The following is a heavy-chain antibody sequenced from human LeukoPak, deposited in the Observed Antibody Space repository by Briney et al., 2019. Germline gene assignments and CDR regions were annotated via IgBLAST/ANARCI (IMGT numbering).Heavy chain of an antibody. D-gene: IGHD2-2*01. V-gene: IGHV3-33*01. J-gene: IGHJ4*02. Sequence: GGSLRLSCAASGFTFSSYGMHWVRQAPGKGLEWAAVIWYDGSNKYYADSVKGRFTISRDNSKNTLYLQMNSLRAEDTAVYYCARDHCSSTSCYLFDYWGQGTLVTVSS. CDR2: IWYDGSNK. CDR3: ARDHCSSTSCYLFDY. CDR1: GFTFSSYG.